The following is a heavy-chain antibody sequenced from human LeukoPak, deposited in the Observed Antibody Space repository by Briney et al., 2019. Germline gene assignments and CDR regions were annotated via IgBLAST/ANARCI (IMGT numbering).Heavy chain of an antibody. CDR3: AELGITMIGGV. CDR1: GFIFSSYS. Sequence: TGGSLRLSCAASGFIFSSYSMNWVRQAPGKGLEWVSYISSSGSTIYYADSVKGRFTISRDNAKNSLYLQINSLRAEDTAVYYCAELGITMIGGVWGKGTTVTISS. CDR2: ISSSGSTI. D-gene: IGHD3-10*02. J-gene: IGHJ6*04. V-gene: IGHV3-48*04.